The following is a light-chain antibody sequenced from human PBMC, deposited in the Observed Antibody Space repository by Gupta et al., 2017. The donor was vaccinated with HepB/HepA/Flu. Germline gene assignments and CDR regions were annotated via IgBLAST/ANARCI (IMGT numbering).Light chain of an antibody. CDR1: QGSATY. V-gene: IGKV1-9*01. CDR2: AAS. CDR3: QQLNTYPLT. Sequence: DIQLTQSPSFLSASVGDRVTITCRASQGSATYLAWYQQKPGKAPKLLIYAASTLQSGVPSRFSGSGSGTEFTLPISSLQPEDFATYYCQQLNTYPLTFGGGTKVEIK. J-gene: IGKJ4*01.